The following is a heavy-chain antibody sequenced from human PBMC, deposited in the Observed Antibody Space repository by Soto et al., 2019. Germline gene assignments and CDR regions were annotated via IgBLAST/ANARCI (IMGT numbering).Heavy chain of an antibody. CDR3: AKIGPMKVVVITMDYLDY. CDR2: ISGSGGST. CDR1: GFTVSSYA. Sequence: GGSLRLSCAASGFTVSSYAMSWVRQAPGKGLEWVSGISGSGGSTYYADSVKGRVTISRDNSKNTLYMQVNSLRAEDTAVYWCAKIGPMKVVVITMDYLDYWGQGTLVTVPS. J-gene: IGHJ4*02. D-gene: IGHD3-22*01. V-gene: IGHV3-23*01.